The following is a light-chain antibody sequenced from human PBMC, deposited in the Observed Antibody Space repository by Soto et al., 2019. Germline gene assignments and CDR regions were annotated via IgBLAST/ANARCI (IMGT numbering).Light chain of an antibody. CDR3: QSYDSSLSGPWV. Sequence: QSVLTQPRSVSGAPGQRVTISCTGSSSNIGAGYDVHWYQQLPGTAPKLLIYGNSNRPSGVPDRFSGSKSGTSASLAITGLQAEDEADYYCQSYDSSLSGPWVFGGGTKLTVL. CDR1: SSNIGAGYD. J-gene: IGLJ3*02. V-gene: IGLV1-40*01. CDR2: GNS.